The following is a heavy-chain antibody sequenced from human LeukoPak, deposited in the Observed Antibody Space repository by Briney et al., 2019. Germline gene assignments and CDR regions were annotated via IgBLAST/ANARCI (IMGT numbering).Heavy chain of an antibody. J-gene: IGHJ4*02. CDR1: GFTFSSYA. Sequence: GGSLRLSCTASGFTFSSYAMTWVRQAPGKGLEWVSTLSGSGDDSYYADSVKGRFTISRDNPKNTLFLLMNSLRAGDTAVYYCAKALRSNSWYFFDSWGQGTLVTVSS. D-gene: IGHD6-13*01. CDR2: LSGSGDDS. CDR3: AKALRSNSWYFFDS. V-gene: IGHV3-23*01.